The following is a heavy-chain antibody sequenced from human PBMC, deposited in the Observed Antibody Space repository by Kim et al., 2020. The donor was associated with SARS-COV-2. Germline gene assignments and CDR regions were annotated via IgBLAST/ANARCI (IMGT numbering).Heavy chain of an antibody. CDR2: ICSSRSYK. Sequence: GGSLRLSCAASGFTFSSYSMNWVRQAPGKGLEWVSSICSSRSYKYYADSVKGRFTISRDNAKNSLYLQMNSLRAEDKAVNYCARVYGGYAYYVDYWRQ. J-gene: IGHJ4*02. D-gene: IGHD2-2*01. V-gene: IGHV3-21*01. CDR3: ARVYGGYAYYVDY. CDR1: GFTFSSYS.